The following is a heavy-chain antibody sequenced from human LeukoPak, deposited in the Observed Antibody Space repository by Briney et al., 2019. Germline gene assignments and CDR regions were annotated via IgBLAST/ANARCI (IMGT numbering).Heavy chain of an antibody. J-gene: IGHJ3*02. CDR1: GFTFSSYA. V-gene: IGHV3-23*01. D-gene: IGHD3-9*01. CDR3: AKDFRLTGYLDAFDI. CDR2: ISGSGGST. Sequence: GRSLRLSCAASGFTFSSYAMSWVRQAPGKGLEWVSAISGSGGSTYYADSVKGRFTISRDNSKNTLYLQMNSLRAEDTAVYYCAKDFRLTGYLDAFDIWGQGTMVTISS.